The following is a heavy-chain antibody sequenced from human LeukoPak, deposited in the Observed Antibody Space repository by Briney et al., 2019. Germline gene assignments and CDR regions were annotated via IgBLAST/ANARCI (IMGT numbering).Heavy chain of an antibody. Sequence: GGSLRHLLATFGFTFRNYWESWVRQAPGKGLQWVANIKQDGSQKYSVDSVKGRFTISRDNAKNSLYLQMDSLRAEDTAVYYCAKVIAARPGWGPVTLVTVSS. CDR3: AKVIAARPG. CDR1: GFTFRNYW. D-gene: IGHD6-6*01. CDR2: IKQDGSQK. J-gene: IGHJ4*03. V-gene: IGHV3-7*05.